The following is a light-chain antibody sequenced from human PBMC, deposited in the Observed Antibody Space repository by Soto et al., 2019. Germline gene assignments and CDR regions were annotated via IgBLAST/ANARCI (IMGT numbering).Light chain of an antibody. J-gene: IGLJ2*01. V-gene: IGLV2-23*02. Sequence: QSVLTQPASVSGSPGQSITISCTGTSSDVGRYNLVSWYQQHPGKAPKLMLYEVSKRPSGVSNRFSGSKSGNTASVTISGLQAEDEADYYRCSYAGSVVFGGGTKVTVL. CDR3: CSYAGSVV. CDR2: EVS. CDR1: SSDVGRYNL.